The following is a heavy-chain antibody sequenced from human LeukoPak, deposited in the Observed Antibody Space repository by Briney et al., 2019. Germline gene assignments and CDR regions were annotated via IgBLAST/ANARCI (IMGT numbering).Heavy chain of an antibody. CDR1: GFTFNVYA. CDR3: AKGLYGDYVGYFDS. D-gene: IGHD4-17*01. J-gene: IGHJ4*02. V-gene: IGHV3-9*01. Sequence: GRSLRLSCAASGFTFNVYAMHWVRQAPGKGLEWVSGISWNSGRIDYADSVKGRFTISRDNAKNSLYLQINSLRAEDTALYYCAKGLYGDYVGYFDSWGQGTQVAVSS. CDR2: ISWNSGRI.